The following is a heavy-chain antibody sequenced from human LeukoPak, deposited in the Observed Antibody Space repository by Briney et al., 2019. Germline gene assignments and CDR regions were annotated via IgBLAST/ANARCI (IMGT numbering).Heavy chain of an antibody. CDR1: GFTFDSHA. Sequence: GGSLRLSCAASGFTFDSHAMSWVRQAPGKGLEWVSTVISSGFNTLYADSVRGRVTVSRDNSKNTLYLQINSLRDEDTAIYYCARHTYDSGDYNHGWLDPWGQGTLVTVSS. D-gene: IGHD3-22*01. J-gene: IGHJ5*02. V-gene: IGHV3-23*01. CDR3: ARHTYDSGDYNHGWLDP. CDR2: VISSGFNT.